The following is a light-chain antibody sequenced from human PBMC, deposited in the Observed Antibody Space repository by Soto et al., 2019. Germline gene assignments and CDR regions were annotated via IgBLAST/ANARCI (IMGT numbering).Light chain of an antibody. CDR3: QQYLNWPT. CDR1: QTIQRSI. Sequence: EIVMTQSPATLSVSPGEGATLSCRASQTIQRSILAWYQQKHGQPPRLLIFCASTRVAGIPARFSGSGSGTEFSLTITSLQSEDFAVYYCQQYLNWPTFGQGTRLEIK. V-gene: IGKV3-15*01. CDR2: CAS. J-gene: IGKJ5*01.